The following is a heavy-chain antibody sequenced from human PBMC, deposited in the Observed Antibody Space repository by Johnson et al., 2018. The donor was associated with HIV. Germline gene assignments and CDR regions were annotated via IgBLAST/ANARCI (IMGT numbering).Heavy chain of an antibody. CDR2: IYSGDRT. CDR1: GFTVSSNY. D-gene: IGHD6-6*01. Sequence: VQLVESGGGLVQPGGSLRLSCAASGFTVSSNYMSWVRQAPGKGLEWVSVIYSGDRTYSAVSVKGRFTISRDSSKNTLYLQMNSLRAEDTAVYYCARDKGIAARPDAFDIWGQGTMVTVSS. V-gene: IGHV3-66*01. CDR3: ARDKGIAARPDAFDI. J-gene: IGHJ3*02.